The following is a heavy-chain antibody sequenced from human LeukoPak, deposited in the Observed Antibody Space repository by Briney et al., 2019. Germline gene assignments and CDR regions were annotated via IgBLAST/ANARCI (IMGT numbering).Heavy chain of an antibody. Sequence: GGSLRLSCAASGNYWMHWVRQTPGKGLVWVSRINSGGSGTSYADSVEGRFTISRDNAKNTLYLQMNSLRAEDTAVYYCATSLGPLTEYWGQGTLVTVSS. J-gene: IGHJ4*02. D-gene: IGHD7-27*01. V-gene: IGHV3-74*01. CDR1: GNYW. CDR2: INSGGSGT. CDR3: ATSLGPLTEY.